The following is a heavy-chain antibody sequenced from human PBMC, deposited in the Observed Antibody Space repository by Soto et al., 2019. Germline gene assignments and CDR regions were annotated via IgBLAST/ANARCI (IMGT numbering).Heavy chain of an antibody. Sequence: EVQLVESGGGLVQPGGSLRLSCAVSGFTFSTYWMSWVRQAPGKGLEWVANIKEDGSEKYYVDSVKGRFTISRDNARNSLYLQMDSLRYEDTAVYYCARRGAYFEFWGQGTPVTVSS. D-gene: IGHD3-16*01. CDR2: IKEDGSEK. CDR3: ARRGAYFEF. V-gene: IGHV3-7*01. CDR1: GFTFSTYW. J-gene: IGHJ4*02.